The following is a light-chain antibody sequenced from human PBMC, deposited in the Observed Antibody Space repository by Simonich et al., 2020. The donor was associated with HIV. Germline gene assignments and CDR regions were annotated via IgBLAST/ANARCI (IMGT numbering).Light chain of an antibody. V-gene: IGKV4-1*01. CDR2: WAS. J-gene: IGKJ1*01. CDR3: QQYYSTPQT. Sequence: DIVMTQSPDSLAVSLGERANINCKSSQSLFSSSKHKNYFAWYQQTAGQPPNLLIYWASTRESGVPDRFSGSGSGTDFPLTINSLQAEDVAVYYCQQYYSTPQTFGQGTKVEIK. CDR1: QSLFSSSKHKNY.